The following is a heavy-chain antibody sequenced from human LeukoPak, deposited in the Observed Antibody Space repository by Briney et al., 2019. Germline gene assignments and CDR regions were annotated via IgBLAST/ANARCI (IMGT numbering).Heavy chain of an antibody. V-gene: IGHV4-34*01. CDR1: GGSFSGYY. Sequence: SETLSLTRAVYGGSFSGYYWSWIRQPPGKGLEWIGEINHSGSTNYNPSLKSRVTISVDTSKNQFSLKLSSVTAADTAVYYCAREDYGDYRIDYWGQGTLVTVSS. CDR2: INHSGST. J-gene: IGHJ4*02. CDR3: AREDYGDYRIDY. D-gene: IGHD4-17*01.